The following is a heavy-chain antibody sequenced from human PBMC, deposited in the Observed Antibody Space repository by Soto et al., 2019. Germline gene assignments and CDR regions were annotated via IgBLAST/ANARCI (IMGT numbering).Heavy chain of an antibody. CDR3: ARETLSFGSALDV. D-gene: IGHD3-3*01. V-gene: IGHV3-43*01. J-gene: IGHJ6*02. CDR1: GFRFDDYN. Sequence: LRLSCAASGFRFDDYNMHWVRQAPGKGLEWVSLITWNGANTYYADSVKGRFTISRDGTTESVFLQMTGLKREDTGLYYCARETLSFGSALDVWGQGTTVTVSS. CDR2: ITWNGANT.